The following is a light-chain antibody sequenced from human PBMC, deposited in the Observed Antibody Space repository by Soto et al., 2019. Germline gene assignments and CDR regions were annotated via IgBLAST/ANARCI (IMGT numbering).Light chain of an antibody. Sequence: QSVLTQPASVSGSPGQSITIFCTGTSSDVGGYNYVSWYQQHPGSAPKLMIYDASSRPSGVSNRFSGSKSGNTASLTISGLQAEDEADYYCSSYTSSFKLAVFGSGTKVTV. CDR1: SSDVGGYNY. CDR3: SSYTSSFKLAV. V-gene: IGLV2-14*03. CDR2: DAS. J-gene: IGLJ1*01.